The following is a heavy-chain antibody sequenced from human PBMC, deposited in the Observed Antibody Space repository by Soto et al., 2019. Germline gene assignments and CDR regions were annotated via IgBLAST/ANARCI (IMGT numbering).Heavy chain of an antibody. Sequence: SETLSLTCTVSGGSISSYYWSWIRQHPGKGLEWIGYIYYSGSTNYNPSLKSRVTISVDTSKNQFSLKLSSVTAADTAVYYCARDSGYDSSDYYYYMDVWGKGTTVTVSS. CDR1: GGSISSYY. V-gene: IGHV4-59*01. CDR2: IYYSGST. D-gene: IGHD5-12*01. J-gene: IGHJ6*03. CDR3: ARDSGYDSSDYYYYMDV.